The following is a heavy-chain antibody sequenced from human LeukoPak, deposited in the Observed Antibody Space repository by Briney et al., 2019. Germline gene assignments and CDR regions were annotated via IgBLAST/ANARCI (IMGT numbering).Heavy chain of an antibody. CDR1: GFTFSSYI. Sequence: GGSLRLSCAASGFTFSSYIMNWVRQAPGKGLEWVSSISSSSSYVYYADSVKGRFTISRDNAENSLFLQMNSLRAEDTAVYYCARDGGHCSGGSCYYDYYYYYYMDVWGKGTTVTVSS. V-gene: IGHV3-21*01. CDR3: ARDGGHCSGGSCYYDYYYYYYMDV. J-gene: IGHJ6*03. D-gene: IGHD2-15*01. CDR2: ISSSSSYV.